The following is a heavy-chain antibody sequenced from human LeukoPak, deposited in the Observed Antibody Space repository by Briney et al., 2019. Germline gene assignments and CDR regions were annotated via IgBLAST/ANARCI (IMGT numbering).Heavy chain of an antibody. CDR2: INQDGSQK. CDR1: GFTFSSHW. J-gene: IGHJ4*02. V-gene: IGHV3-7*01. CDR3: ARGDVFYVQLLCDY. Sequence: GGSLRLSCAASGFTFSSHWMCWVRQAPGKGLEWVAEINQDGSQKFYVDSVKGRFIISRDNAKNSLYLQMDSLRAEDTAVYYCARGDVFYVQLLCDYWGQGTLVTVSS. D-gene: IGHD5-18*01.